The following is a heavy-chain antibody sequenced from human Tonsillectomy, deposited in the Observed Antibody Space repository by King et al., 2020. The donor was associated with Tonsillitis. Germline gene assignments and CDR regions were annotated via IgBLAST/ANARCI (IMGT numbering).Heavy chain of an antibody. CDR3: ARGGGYSGYDWYFDL. D-gene: IGHD5-12*01. V-gene: IGHV4-30-4*07. CDR1: GGSISSGGYS. Sequence: QLQESGPGLVKPSQTLSLTCAVSGGSISSGGYSWRWIRQPPGKGLEWIGYIYYSGSTYYNPSLKSRVTISVDTSKNQFSLKLSSVTAADTAVYYCARGGGYSGYDWYFDLWGRGTLVTVSS. J-gene: IGHJ2*01. CDR2: IYYSGST.